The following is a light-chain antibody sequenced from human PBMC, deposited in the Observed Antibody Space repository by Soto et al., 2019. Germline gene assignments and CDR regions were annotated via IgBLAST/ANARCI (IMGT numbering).Light chain of an antibody. CDR1: SSDVGSHNL. V-gene: IGLV2-23*02. Sequence: QSALTQPASVSGSPGQAITISCTGTSSDVGSHNLVSWYQQHPGQAPKLMIYEVSKRPLGVSTRFSASKSGNTASLTISGIQAEDEADYFGCSYGGSRAVFGGGTPLTVL. CDR3: CSYGGSRAV. J-gene: IGLJ7*01. CDR2: EVS.